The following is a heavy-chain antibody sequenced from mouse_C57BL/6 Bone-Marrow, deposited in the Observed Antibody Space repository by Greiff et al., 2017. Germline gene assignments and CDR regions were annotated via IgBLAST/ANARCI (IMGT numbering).Heavy chain of an antibody. CDR1: GYTFTSYW. CDR3: ARSGPLGRSFDY. D-gene: IGHD4-1*01. V-gene: IGHV1-55*01. Sequence: VQLQQPGAELVKPGASVKMSCKASGYTFTSYWITWVKQRPGQGLEWIGDIYPTSGRTNYNEKFKSKAILTVDPSSNTAYMQLSRLTSEDSAVFYCARSGPLGRSFDYWGQGTTLTVSS. J-gene: IGHJ2*01. CDR2: IYPTSGRT.